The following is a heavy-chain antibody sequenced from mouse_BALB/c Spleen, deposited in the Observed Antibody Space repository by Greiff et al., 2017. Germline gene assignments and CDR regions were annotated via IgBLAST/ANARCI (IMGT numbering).Heavy chain of an antibody. CDR1: GYTFSSYW. CDR2: ILPGSGST. D-gene: IGHD2-14*01. J-gene: IGHJ2*01. Sequence: VQLQQSGAELMKPGASVKISCKATGYTFSSYWIEWVKQRPGHGLEWIGEILPGSGSTNYNEKFKGKATFTADTSSNTAYMQLSSLTSEDSAVYCCARSYYRYDMDYWGQGTTLTVSS. CDR3: ARSYYRYDMDY. V-gene: IGHV1-9*01.